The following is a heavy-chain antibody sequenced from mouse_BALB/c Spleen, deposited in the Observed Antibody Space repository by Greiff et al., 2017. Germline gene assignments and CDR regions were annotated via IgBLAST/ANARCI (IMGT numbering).Heavy chain of an antibody. D-gene: IGHD2-10*02. Sequence: QVQLQQSGAELVKPGASVKLSCKASGYTFPSYDINWVRQRPEQGLEWIGWIFPGAGSTKYNEKFKGKATLTTDESSSKAYMQLSRLTSEASAVYFCARGKYGNLGYFDYWGQGTTLTVSS. CDR1: GYTFPSYD. CDR2: IFPGAGST. J-gene: IGHJ2*01. V-gene: IGHV1S56*01. CDR3: ARGKYGNLGYFDY.